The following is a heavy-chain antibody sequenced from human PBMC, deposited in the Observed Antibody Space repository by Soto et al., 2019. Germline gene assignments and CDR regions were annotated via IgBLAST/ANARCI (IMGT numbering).Heavy chain of an antibody. Sequence: PSETLSLTCPVSGGSISSYYWSWIRQPPGKGLEWIGYIYYGGSTNYNPSLKSRVTISVDTPKNQFSLKLSSVTAADTAVYYCAKNWNWGSLVHWGQGTLVTVSS. CDR1: GGSISSYY. D-gene: IGHD7-27*01. J-gene: IGHJ4*02. V-gene: IGHV4-59*08. CDR3: AKNWNWGSLVH. CDR2: IYYGGST.